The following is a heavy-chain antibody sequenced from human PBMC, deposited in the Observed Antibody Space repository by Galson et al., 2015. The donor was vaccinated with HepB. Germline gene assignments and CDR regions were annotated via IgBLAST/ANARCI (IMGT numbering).Heavy chain of an antibody. J-gene: IGHJ6*03. CDR2: INAGNGNT. CDR3: ARDGQTTITNYYYYYMDV. Sequence: SVKVSCKASGYTFTSYAMHWVRQAPGQRLEWMGWINAGNGNTKYSQKFQGRVTITRDTSASTAYMDLSSLRSEDTAVYYCARDGQTTITNYYYYYMDVWGKGTTVTVSS. CDR1: GYTFTSYA. D-gene: IGHD3-9*01. V-gene: IGHV1-3*01.